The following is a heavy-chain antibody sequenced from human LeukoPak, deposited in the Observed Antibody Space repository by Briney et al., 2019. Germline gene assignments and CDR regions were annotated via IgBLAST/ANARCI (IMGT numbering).Heavy chain of an antibody. Sequence: GRSLRLSCAASALTFSSYAMHWVRQAPGKGLEWVSVISYDGSNKYYSDSVKGRFTISRDNAKNSLYLQMNSLRAEDTAVYYCARAEYYYDSSGYFDYWGQGTLVTVSS. V-gene: IGHV3-30*04. J-gene: IGHJ4*02. CDR1: ALTFSSYA. CDR2: ISYDGSNK. D-gene: IGHD3-22*01. CDR3: ARAEYYYDSSGYFDY.